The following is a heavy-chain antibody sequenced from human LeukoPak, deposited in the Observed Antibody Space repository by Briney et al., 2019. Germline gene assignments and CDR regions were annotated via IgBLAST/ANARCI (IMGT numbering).Heavy chain of an antibody. CDR3: ARDLEIWELLKSVGY. D-gene: IGHD1-26*01. CDR2: ISYDGSNK. CDR1: GFTFSSYA. V-gene: IGHV3-30-3*01. Sequence: GRSLRLSCAASGFTFSSYAMHWVRQAPGKGLEWVAVISYDGSNKYYADSVKGRFTISRDNSKNTLYLQMNSLRAEDTAVYYCARDLEIWELLKSVGYWGQGTLVTVSS. J-gene: IGHJ4*02.